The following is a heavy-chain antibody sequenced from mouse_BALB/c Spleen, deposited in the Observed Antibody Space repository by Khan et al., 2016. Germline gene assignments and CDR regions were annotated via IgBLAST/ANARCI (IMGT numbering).Heavy chain of an antibody. J-gene: IGHJ1*01. CDR2: IDPANGNT. Sequence: VQLKQSGAELVKPGASVKLSCTASGFNIKDTYMHWVKQRPEQGLEWIGRIDPANGNTKYDPKFQGKATITADTSSNTAYLQLSSLTSEDTAVYYCANYGCSYWYFDVWGAGTTVTVSS. D-gene: IGHD1-1*01. CDR3: ANYGCSYWYFDV. V-gene: IGHV14-3*02. CDR1: GFNIKDTY.